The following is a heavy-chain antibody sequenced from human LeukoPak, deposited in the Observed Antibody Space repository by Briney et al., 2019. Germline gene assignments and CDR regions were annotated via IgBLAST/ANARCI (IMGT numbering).Heavy chain of an antibody. CDR3: ARDSLKGYSSSSLGAFDI. V-gene: IGHV1-18*01. Sequence: SVKASCKASGYTFTSYGISRVRQAPGQGLEWMGWISASNGNTNYAQKLRGRVTMTTDTSTSTAYMELRSLRADDTAVYYCARDSLKGYSSSSLGAFDIWGQGTMVTVSS. D-gene: IGHD6-6*01. CDR2: ISASNGNT. J-gene: IGHJ3*02. CDR1: GYTFTSYG.